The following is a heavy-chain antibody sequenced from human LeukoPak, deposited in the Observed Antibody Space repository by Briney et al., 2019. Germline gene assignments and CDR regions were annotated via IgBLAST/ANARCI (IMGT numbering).Heavy chain of an antibody. V-gene: IGHV3-48*01. CDR2: ISSSSSTI. Sequence: PGGSLRLSYAASGFTFSSYSMNWVRPAPGKGLEWVSYISSSSSTIYYADSVKGRFTISRDNAKNSLYLQMNSVRAEDTAVYYCARDWNSDPNYWAQGTLVTVSS. CDR3: ARDWNSDPNY. CDR1: GFTFSSYS. D-gene: IGHD1/OR15-1a*01. J-gene: IGHJ4*02.